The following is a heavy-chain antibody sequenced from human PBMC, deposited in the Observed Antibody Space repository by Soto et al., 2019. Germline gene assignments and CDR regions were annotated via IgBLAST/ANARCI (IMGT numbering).Heavy chain of an antibody. CDR2: LHNDGKIA. J-gene: IGHJ4*02. D-gene: IGHD1-7*01. Sequence: GGSLRLSCTTSGFTFSNYWMYWVRQAPGKGLVWVSRLHNDGKIATYADSVKGRFNVSRDIAKNTLYLEMDSLRAEDTAVYHCAKDRVGGTFYTPLAFWGQGTLVTVSS. V-gene: IGHV3-74*01. CDR1: GFTFSNYW. CDR3: AKDRVGGTFYTPLAF.